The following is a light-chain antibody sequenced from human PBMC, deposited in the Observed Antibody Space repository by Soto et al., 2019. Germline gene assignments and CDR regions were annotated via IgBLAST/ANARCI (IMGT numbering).Light chain of an antibody. V-gene: IGLV2-14*01. CDR3: SSYTRSSTYV. CDR2: DVS. J-gene: IGLJ1*01. Sequence: QSALTQPASVSGSPGQSITISCTGTSSDVCGYNYVSWYQQHPGKAPKLMIHDVSNRPSGVSNRFSGSKSGNTASLTISGLQAEDEADYYCSSYTRSSTYVFGTGTKVTVL. CDR1: SSDVCGYNY.